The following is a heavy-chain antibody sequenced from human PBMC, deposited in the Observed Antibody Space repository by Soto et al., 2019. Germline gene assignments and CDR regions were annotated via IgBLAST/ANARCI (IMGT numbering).Heavy chain of an antibody. CDR2: IYYSGST. J-gene: IGHJ5*01. V-gene: IGHV4-59*01. Sequence: SETLSLTCTVSGGSISSYYWSWIRQPPGKGLEWIGYIYYSGSTNYNPSLKSRVTISVDTSKNQFSLKLSSVTAADTAVYYCARSEGSSWYGYKYNWFDSWGQGTLVTVSS. CDR1: GGSISSYY. D-gene: IGHD6-13*01. CDR3: ARSEGSSWYGYKYNWFDS.